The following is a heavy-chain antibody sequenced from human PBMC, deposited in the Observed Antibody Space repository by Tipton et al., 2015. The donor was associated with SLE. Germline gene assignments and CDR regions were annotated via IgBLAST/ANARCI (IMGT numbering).Heavy chain of an antibody. CDR2: ISSSGSTI. CDR1: GFTFSDYY. Sequence: SLRLSCAASGFTFSDYYMSWIRQAPGKGLEWVSYISSSGSTIYYADSEKGRFTISRDNAKNSLYLQMNSLRAENTAVYYCAGRALGGRANWGFDPWGQGTLVTVSS. J-gene: IGHJ5*02. D-gene: IGHD7-27*01. V-gene: IGHV3-11*01. CDR3: AGRALGGRANWGFDP.